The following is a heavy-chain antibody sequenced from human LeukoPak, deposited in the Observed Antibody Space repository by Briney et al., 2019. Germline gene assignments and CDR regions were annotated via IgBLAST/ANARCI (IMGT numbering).Heavy chain of an antibody. CDR1: GFTFSSYD. CDR2: ISRSGGIT. CDR3: AKDGGSYTGYFDY. Sequence: SGGSLRLSCAASGFTFSSYDMNWVRQAPGKGLEWVSAISRSGGITYYAESVKRRFTISRDNSKNTLYLQMNSLRADDTAVYYCAKDGGSYTGYFDYWGQGTLVTVSS. V-gene: IGHV3-23*01. J-gene: IGHJ4*02. D-gene: IGHD1-26*01.